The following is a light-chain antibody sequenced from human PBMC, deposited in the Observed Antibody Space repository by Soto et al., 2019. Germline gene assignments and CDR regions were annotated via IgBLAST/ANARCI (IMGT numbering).Light chain of an antibody. CDR1: SSDVGSNNL. CDR2: EVS. J-gene: IGLJ1*01. CDR3: CSYAV. V-gene: IGLV2-23*02. Sequence: QSVLTQPASVSGSPGQSITISCTGTSSDVGSNNLVSWYQQHPGKAPKLMIYEVSRRPSGVSNRFSGSKSGNTASLTISGLQAEDEADYYCCSYAVFGTGTKVTVL.